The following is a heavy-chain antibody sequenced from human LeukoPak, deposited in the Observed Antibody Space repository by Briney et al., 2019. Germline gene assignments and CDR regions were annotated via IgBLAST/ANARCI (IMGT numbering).Heavy chain of an antibody. Sequence: PSETPSLTCAVYGGSFSGYYWSWIRQPPGKGLEWIGEINHSGSTNYNPSLKSRVTISVDTSKNQFSLKLSSVTAADTAVYYRARAIIGEAALDYWGQGTLVTVSS. J-gene: IGHJ4*02. D-gene: IGHD6-6*01. V-gene: IGHV4-34*01. CDR1: GGSFSGYY. CDR3: ARAIIGEAALDY. CDR2: INHSGST.